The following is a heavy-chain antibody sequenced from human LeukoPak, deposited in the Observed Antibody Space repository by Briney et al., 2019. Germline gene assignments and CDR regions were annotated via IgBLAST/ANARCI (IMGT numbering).Heavy chain of an antibody. D-gene: IGHD2-21*01. CDR2: IYYSGST. CDR3: ARNLCGGDCYSADYYYMDV. Sequence: SETPSLTCTVSGGSISSYYWSWIRQPPGKGPEWIGNIYYSGSTNYNPSLKSRVTISVDTSKNQFSLKLSSVTAADTAVYYCARNLCGGDCYSADYYYMDVWGKGTTVTVSS. CDR1: GGSISSYY. J-gene: IGHJ6*03. V-gene: IGHV4-59*01.